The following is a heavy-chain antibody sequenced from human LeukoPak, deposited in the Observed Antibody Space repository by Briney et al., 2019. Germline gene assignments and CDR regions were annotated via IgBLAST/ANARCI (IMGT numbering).Heavy chain of an antibody. J-gene: IGHJ3*02. CDR3: AKAIHYDYAWGSYRNDAFDI. Sequence: GGSLRLSCAASGFTFSSYAMSWVRQAPGKGLEWVSAISGSGGSTYYADSVKGRFTISRDNSKNTLYLQMNSLRAEDTAVYYCAKAIHYDYAWGSYRNDAFDIWGQGTMVTVSS. CDR1: GFTFSSYA. D-gene: IGHD3-16*02. CDR2: ISGSGGST. V-gene: IGHV3-23*01.